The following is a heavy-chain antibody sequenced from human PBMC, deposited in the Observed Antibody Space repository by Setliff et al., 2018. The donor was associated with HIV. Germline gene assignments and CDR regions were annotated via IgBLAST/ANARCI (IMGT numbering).Heavy chain of an antibody. CDR3: ARVRGHCTGGGCYSDYYGMDV. CDR1: GYTFSDYY. V-gene: IGHV1-2*02. CDR2: INPNSGGT. Sequence: GASVKVSCKASGYTFSDYYMHWVRQAPGQGLEWMGWINPNSGGTKSAQKFQGRVTMTWDTSISTYYMEVTRLKSDDTAVYYCARVRGHCTGGGCYSDYYGMDVWGQGTTVTSP. D-gene: IGHD2-8*02. J-gene: IGHJ6*02.